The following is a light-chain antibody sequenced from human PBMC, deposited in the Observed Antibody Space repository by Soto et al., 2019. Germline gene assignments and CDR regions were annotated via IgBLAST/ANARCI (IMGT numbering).Light chain of an antibody. Sequence: QSALTQPPSASGSPGQSVTISCTGTSSDVGAYDFVSWFQQHPGKAPKLIIYQVTKRPSGVPHRFSGSKSGNTASLTVSGLQAEDEADYYCSSYVVSYNLVFGGGTKLTVL. J-gene: IGLJ3*02. CDR3: SSYVVSYNLV. CDR2: QVT. V-gene: IGLV2-8*01. CDR1: SSDVGAYDF.